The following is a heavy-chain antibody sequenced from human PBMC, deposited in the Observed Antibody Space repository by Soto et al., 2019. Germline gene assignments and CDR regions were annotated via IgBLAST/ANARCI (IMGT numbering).Heavy chain of an antibody. V-gene: IGHV1-69*13. J-gene: IGHJ5*02. D-gene: IGHD5-18*01. CDR3: ASERYSRRLDP. Sequence: ASLVKVSRKASVGSIINYAISCVRQAHGQGQEWMGGIIPIFGTANYAQKFQGRVTITADESTSTAYMELSSLRSEDTAVYYCASERYSRRLDPWGQGTLVTVSS. CDR2: IIPIFGTA. CDR1: VGSIINYA.